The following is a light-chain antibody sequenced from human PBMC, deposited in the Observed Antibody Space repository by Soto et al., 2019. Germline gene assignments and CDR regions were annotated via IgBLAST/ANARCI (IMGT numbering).Light chain of an antibody. V-gene: IGKV3-20*01. Sequence: EILLTQSPGTLSLSPGERATLSCRASQSVSSTYLSWYQLKPGQAPRLLIYGASTRDTGIPDRFSGSGSGTDFTLTISRLEPEDFAVYYCQQYGFSFRAFGQGTKV. J-gene: IGKJ1*01. CDR1: QSVSSTY. CDR3: QQYGFSFRA. CDR2: GAS.